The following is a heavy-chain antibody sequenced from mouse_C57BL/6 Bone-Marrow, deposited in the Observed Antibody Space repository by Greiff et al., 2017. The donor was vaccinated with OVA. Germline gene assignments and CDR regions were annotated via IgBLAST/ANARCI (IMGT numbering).Heavy chain of an antibody. CDR2: IYPGSGNT. CDR1: GYTFTDYY. Sequence: QVQLKQSGAELVRPGASVKLSCKASGYTFTDYYINWVKQRPGQGLEWIARIYPGSGNTYYNEKFKGKATLTAEKSSSTAYMQLSSLTSEDSAVYFCARRAYDYGHFDVWGTGTTVTVSS. V-gene: IGHV1-76*01. J-gene: IGHJ1*03. D-gene: IGHD2-3*01. CDR3: ARRAYDYGHFDV.